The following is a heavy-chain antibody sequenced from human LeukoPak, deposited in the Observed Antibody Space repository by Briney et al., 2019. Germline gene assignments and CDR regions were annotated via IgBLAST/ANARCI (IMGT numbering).Heavy chain of an antibody. CDR3: ARDYWWNYDY. V-gene: IGHV3-30-3*01. CDR1: GFTFSDYA. Sequence: GGSLRLSCAASGFTFSDYAVHWVRQAPGKGLEWVAVISKDGSDKYYPGSVRGRFTISRDNSKNTIYLQMDSLRAEDTAIYYCARDYWWNYDYWGQGTLVTVSS. CDR2: ISKDGSDK. D-gene: IGHD1-7*01. J-gene: IGHJ4*02.